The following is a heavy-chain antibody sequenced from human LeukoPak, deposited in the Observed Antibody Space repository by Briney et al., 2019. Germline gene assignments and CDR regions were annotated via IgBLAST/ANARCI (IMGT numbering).Heavy chain of an antibody. D-gene: IGHD5-24*01. CDR3: ARLGDAYNLLLDY. CDR1: GGSISSSNHY. CDR2: IYYSGST. V-gene: IGHV4-39*01. Sequence: SETLSHTCTVSGGSISSSNHYWAWIRQAPGKGLEWIGSIYYSGSTYYNPSLRSRLTMSVDTSKNQFSLRLTSVTAADTAVYYCARLGDAYNLLLDYWGQGTLVTVSS. J-gene: IGHJ4*02.